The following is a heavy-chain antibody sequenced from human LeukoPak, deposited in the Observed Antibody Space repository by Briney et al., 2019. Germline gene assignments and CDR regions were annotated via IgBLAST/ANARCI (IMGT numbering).Heavy chain of an antibody. CDR3: AKDGGYSYGSTGIDP. Sequence: PGGSLRLSCAASAFTFSSYGMHWVRQAPGKGLEWVAVISYDGSNKYYADSVKGRFTISRDNSKNTLYLQMNSLRAEDTAVYYCAKDGGYSYGSTGIDPWGQGTLVTVSS. V-gene: IGHV3-30*18. J-gene: IGHJ5*02. D-gene: IGHD5-18*01. CDR1: AFTFSSYG. CDR2: ISYDGSNK.